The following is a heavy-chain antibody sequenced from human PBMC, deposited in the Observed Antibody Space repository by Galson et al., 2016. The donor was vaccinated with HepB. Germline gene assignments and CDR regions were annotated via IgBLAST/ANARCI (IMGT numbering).Heavy chain of an antibody. CDR1: GYTFTNYA. D-gene: IGHD5/OR15-5a*01. Sequence: SVKVSCKASGYTFTNYAMNWVRQAPGQGLEWMGGINTNTGNPTYAQGLTGRFVFSLDTSVSTAYLQISSLKAEDTAVYYCARDGADIVSTTLYHDYGMDVWGQGTTVTVSS. CDR3: ARDGADIVSTTLYHDYGMDV. CDR2: INTNTGNP. V-gene: IGHV7-4-1*02. J-gene: IGHJ6*02.